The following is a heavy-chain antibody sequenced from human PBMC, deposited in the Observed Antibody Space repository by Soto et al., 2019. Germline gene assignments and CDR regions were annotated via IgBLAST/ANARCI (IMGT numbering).Heavy chain of an antibody. CDR1: GFTFSSYA. CDR2: ISYDGSNK. D-gene: IGHD2-15*01. Sequence: QVQLVESGGGVVQPGRSLRLSCAASGFTFSSYAMHWVRQAPGKGLEWVAVISYDGSNKYYADSVKGRFTISRDNSKNKLYLQMNSVRAADTAVSYCARDPVVVAATPRVEGCWFDSCGQGTLVTVSS. J-gene: IGHJ5*01. CDR3: ARDPVVVAATPRVEGCWFDS. V-gene: IGHV3-30-3*01.